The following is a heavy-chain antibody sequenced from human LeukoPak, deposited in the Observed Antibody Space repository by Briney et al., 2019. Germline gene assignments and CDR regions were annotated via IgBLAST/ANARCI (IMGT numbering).Heavy chain of an antibody. J-gene: IGHJ6*03. CDR2: IDSDGSST. CDR3: ARDNHYHIDV. V-gene: IGHV3-74*01. Sequence: GGSLRLSCVASGFSFSTTWMHRVRQAPGEGLVWVSRIDSDGSSTIYADSVKGRFTISRDNTKNSLYLQMNSLRVEDTAVYYCARDNHYHIDVWGKGTTVTISS. CDR1: GFSFSTTW.